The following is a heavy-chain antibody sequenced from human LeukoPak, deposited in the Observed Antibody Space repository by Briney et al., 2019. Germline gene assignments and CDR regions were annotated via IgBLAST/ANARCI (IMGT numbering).Heavy chain of an antibody. CDR1: GFTFSSYA. CDR3: ARDLDCSSTSCYGYLSYYYYYYGMDV. J-gene: IGHJ6*02. Sequence: GGSLRLSCAASGFTFSSYAMHWVRQAPGKGLEWVAVISYDGSNKYYADSVKGRFTISRDNSKNTLYLQMNSLRAEDTAVYYCARDLDCSSTSCYGYLSYYYYYYGMDVWGQGTTVTVSS. D-gene: IGHD2-2*01. CDR2: ISYDGSNK. V-gene: IGHV3-30-3*01.